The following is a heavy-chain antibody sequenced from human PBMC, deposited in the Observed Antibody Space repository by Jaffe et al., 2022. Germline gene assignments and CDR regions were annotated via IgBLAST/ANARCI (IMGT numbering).Heavy chain of an antibody. CDR2: IYYSGST. V-gene: IGHV4-39*01. CDR3: ARQGNDYGDHGAMDY. CDR1: GGSISSSSYY. Sequence: QLQLQESGPGLVKPSETLSLTCTVSGGSISSSSYYWGWIRQPPGKGLEWIGSIYYSGSTYYNPSLKSRVTISVDTSKNQFSLKLSSVTAADTAVYYCARQGNDYGDHGAMDYWGQGTLVTVSS. J-gene: IGHJ4*02. D-gene: IGHD4-17*01.